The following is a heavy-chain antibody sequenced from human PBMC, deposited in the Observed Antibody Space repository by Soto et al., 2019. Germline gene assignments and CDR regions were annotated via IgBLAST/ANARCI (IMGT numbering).Heavy chain of an antibody. CDR2: IYYSGST. CDR1: GGSISSYY. Sequence: PSETLSLTSTVSGGSISSYYWSWIRQPPGKGLEWIGYIYYSGSTNYNPSLKSRVTISVDTSKNQFSLKLSSVTAADTAVYYCARWSSSWCLFDYWGQGTLVTVSS. CDR3: ARWSSSWCLFDY. V-gene: IGHV4-59*01. D-gene: IGHD6-13*01. J-gene: IGHJ4*02.